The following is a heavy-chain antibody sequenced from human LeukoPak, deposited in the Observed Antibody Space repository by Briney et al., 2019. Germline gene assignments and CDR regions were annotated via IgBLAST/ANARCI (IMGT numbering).Heavy chain of an antibody. V-gene: IGHV4-61*02. CDR1: GGSISSGSYY. J-gene: IGHJ6*03. D-gene: IGHD3-3*01. Sequence: SETLSLTCTVSGGSISSGSYYWSWIRQPAGKGLEWIGRIYPSGSTNYNPSLKSRVTISVDTSKNQFSLKLSSVTAADTAVYYCARIGYDFWSGSNYYMDVWGKGTTVTVSS. CDR3: ARIGYDFWSGSNYYMDV. CDR2: IYPSGST.